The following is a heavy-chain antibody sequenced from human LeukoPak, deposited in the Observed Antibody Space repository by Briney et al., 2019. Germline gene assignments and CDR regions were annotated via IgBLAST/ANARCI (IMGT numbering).Heavy chain of an antibody. V-gene: IGHV3-13*01. CDR1: GFTFSSYD. J-gene: IGHJ4*02. D-gene: IGHD3-22*01. CDR2: IGTAGDT. Sequence: GGSLRLSCAASGFTFSSYDMHWVRHATGKGLEWVSAIGTAGDTYYPGSVKGRFTISRENAKSSLYLQMNSLRAGDTAVYYCARSHDSSGLFDYWGQGTLVTVSS. CDR3: ARSHDSSGLFDY.